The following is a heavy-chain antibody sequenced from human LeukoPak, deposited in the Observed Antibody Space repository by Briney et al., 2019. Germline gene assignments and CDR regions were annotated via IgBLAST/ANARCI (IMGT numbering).Heavy chain of an antibody. CDR3: ARDWLRLGY. CDR1: GFTVSSNF. V-gene: IGHV3-66*01. J-gene: IGHJ4*02. D-gene: IGHD5-12*01. Sequence: PGGSLRLSCAASGFTVSSNFMTWVRQAPGKGLEWVSVIYSGGSTYYADSVKDRFTISRDNSKNMLYLQMNSLRAEDTAVYYCARDWLRLGYWGQGTLVSVSS. CDR2: IYSGGST.